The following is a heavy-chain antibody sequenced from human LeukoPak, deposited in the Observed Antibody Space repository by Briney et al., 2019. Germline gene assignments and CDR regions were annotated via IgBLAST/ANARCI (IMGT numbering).Heavy chain of an antibody. J-gene: IGHJ5*02. CDR1: GYTFASYG. D-gene: IGHD6-13*01. CDR2: ISAYYGNT. V-gene: IGHV1-18*01. CDR3: ARAYSSLNGNWFDP. Sequence: GASVKVSCKASGYTFASYGISWVRQAPGQGLEWMGWISAYYGNTNYAQKLQGRVTMTTDTSTSTAYMELRSLRSDDTAVYYCARAYSSLNGNWFDPWGQGTLVTVSS.